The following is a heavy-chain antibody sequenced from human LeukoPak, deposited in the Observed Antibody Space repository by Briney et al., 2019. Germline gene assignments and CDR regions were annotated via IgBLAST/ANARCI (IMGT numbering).Heavy chain of an antibody. CDR1: GFTFRTYW. Sequence: GGSLRLSCAASGFTFRTYWMHWVRQAPGKGLVWVSRITPDGSSTSHADSVKGRFTISRDNAKNTLYLQMNRLRTEDTAVYYCARGDSTLGDYWGQGALVTVSS. CDR2: ITPDGSST. J-gene: IGHJ4*02. D-gene: IGHD2-21*02. V-gene: IGHV3-74*01. CDR3: ARGDSTLGDY.